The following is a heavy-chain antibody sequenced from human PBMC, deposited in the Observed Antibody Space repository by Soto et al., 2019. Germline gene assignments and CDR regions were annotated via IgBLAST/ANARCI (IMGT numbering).Heavy chain of an antibody. V-gene: IGHV3-30-3*01. CDR3: ASCGDNRDH. J-gene: IGHJ4*02. D-gene: IGHD4-17*01. Sequence: QVQLVESGGGVVQPGRSLRLSCAASGFTFSSYAMHWVRQAPGKGLEWVAVVTYDGSTKHYIDSVNGRFTISRDNSRNTLYLQMDSLRPEDTAVYYCASCGDNRDHWGRGTLVTVSS. CDR1: GFTFSSYA. CDR2: VTYDGSTK.